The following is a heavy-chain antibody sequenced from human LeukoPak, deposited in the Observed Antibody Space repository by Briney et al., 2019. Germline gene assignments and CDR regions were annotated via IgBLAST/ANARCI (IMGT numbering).Heavy chain of an antibody. CDR1: GYTFPGYY. V-gene: IGHV1-2*02. CDR2: IDPNNGGT. Sequence: ASVTVSCKSSGYTFPGYYLHWVRQPPGQGLEWMGWIDPNNGGTNYAQKFQGRVTMTRDTSISTAYMVLNRLRSDDTAVYYCAREYYYDSGNYYNRIDYWGQGTLVTVSS. J-gene: IGHJ4*02. D-gene: IGHD3-10*01. CDR3: AREYYYDSGNYYNRIDY.